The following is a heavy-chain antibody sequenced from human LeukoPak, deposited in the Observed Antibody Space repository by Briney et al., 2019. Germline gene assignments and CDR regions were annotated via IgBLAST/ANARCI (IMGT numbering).Heavy chain of an antibody. CDR1: GGTFSSYA. CDR2: IIPIFGTA. Sequence: ASVKVSCKASGGTFSSYAISWVRQAPGQGLEWMGGIIPIFGTANYAQKFQGRVTITTDESTSTAYMELSSLRSEDTAVYYCARDPDSSGIFGAFDIWGQGTMVTVSS. CDR3: ARDPDSSGIFGAFDI. J-gene: IGHJ3*02. V-gene: IGHV1-69*05. D-gene: IGHD3-22*01.